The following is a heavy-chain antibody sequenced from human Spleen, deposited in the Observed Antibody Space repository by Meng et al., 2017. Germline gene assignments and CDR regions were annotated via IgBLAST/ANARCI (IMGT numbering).Heavy chain of an antibody. Sequence: GESLKISCAASGFAFSGYVMTWVRQAPGKGLEWVSGISGSGGSTYYADSVKGRFTISRDNSKNTLYLQMNSLRAEDTALYYCARVMEGAPYYYYYGMDVWGQGTTVTVSS. J-gene: IGHJ6*02. CDR2: ISGSGGST. V-gene: IGHV3-23*01. D-gene: IGHD1-26*01. CDR3: ARVMEGAPYYYYYGMDV. CDR1: GFAFSGYV.